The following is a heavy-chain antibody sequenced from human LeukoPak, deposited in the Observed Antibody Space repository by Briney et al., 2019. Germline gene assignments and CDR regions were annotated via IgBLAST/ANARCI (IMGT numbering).Heavy chain of an antibody. CDR2: IIESGGST. V-gene: IGHV3-11*04. Sequence: GGSLRLSCAASGFSVSDSDMSWIRQAPGKGLEWISYIIESGGSTYYADSVTGRFTISRNNAKNSLYLQMDSLRDEDTAVYYCGSQVETFYMDVWGKGTTVTVSS. CDR1: GFSVSDSD. J-gene: IGHJ6*03. D-gene: IGHD5-24*01. CDR3: GSQVETFYMDV.